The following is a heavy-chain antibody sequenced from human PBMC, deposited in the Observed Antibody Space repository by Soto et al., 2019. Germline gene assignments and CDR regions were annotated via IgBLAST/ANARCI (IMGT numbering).Heavy chain of an antibody. V-gene: IGHV4-59*01. D-gene: IGHD6-19*01. CDR3: ARDGSGWYPDAFDI. J-gene: IGHJ3*02. Sequence: SEILSLTCTVPGGSISGYYWSWIRQPPRKGLEWIGYIYYSGSTNYNPSLKSRVTISVDTSKNQFSLKLSSVTAADTAVYYCARDGSGWYPDAFDIWGQGTMVTVSS. CDR2: IYYSGST. CDR1: GGSISGYY.